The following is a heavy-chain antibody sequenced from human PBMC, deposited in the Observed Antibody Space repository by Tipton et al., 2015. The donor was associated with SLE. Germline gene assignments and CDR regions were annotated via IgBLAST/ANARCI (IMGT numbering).Heavy chain of an antibody. D-gene: IGHD3-10*01. CDR3: TRGGFREPDYYYHGMDV. Sequence: LRLSCTVSGASISSYYYSWIRQPPGKGREWIGHIYHSGGTYYNPSLKGRVTISLDTSKNQFSLKLSSVTAADTAVYYCTRGGFREPDYYYHGMDVWGQGTTVTVSS. CDR1: GASISSYY. CDR2: IYHSGGT. J-gene: IGHJ6*02. V-gene: IGHV4-59*01.